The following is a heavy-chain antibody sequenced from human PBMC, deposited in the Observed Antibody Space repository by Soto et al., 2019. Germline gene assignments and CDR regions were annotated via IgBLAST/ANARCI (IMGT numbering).Heavy chain of an antibody. D-gene: IGHD4-17*01. Sequence: QVQLVQSGAEVKKPGSSVKVSCKASGGTFSSYAINWVRQAPGQGLEWMGGIIPIFGTANYAQQVQGSFTMTADNTKHPAYMDLRSLRSEATAVYYLASSPPPTVTMYSRYFDLWGRGTLVTVSS. CDR1: GGTFSSYA. CDR2: IIPIFGTA. J-gene: IGHJ2*01. CDR3: ASSPPPTVTMYSRYFDL. V-gene: IGHV1-69*14.